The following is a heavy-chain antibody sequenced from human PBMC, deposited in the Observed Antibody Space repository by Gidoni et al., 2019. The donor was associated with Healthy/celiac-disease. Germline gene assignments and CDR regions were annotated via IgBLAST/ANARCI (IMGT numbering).Heavy chain of an antibody. CDR2: IYYSGST. D-gene: IGHD3-16*01. Sequence: QVQLQESGPGLVQPSQTLSLPCTVSGGSISSGDYYWSWIRQPPGKGLEWIGYIYYSGSTYYNPSLKSRVTISVDTSKNQFSLKLSSVTAADTAVYYCARAQFYDYIWGSSVGAFDIWGQGTMVTVSS. CDR3: ARAQFYDYIWGSSVGAFDI. J-gene: IGHJ3*02. CDR1: GGSISSGDYY. V-gene: IGHV4-30-4*01.